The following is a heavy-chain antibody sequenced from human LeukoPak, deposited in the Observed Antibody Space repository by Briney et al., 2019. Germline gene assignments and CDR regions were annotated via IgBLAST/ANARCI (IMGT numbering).Heavy chain of an antibody. D-gene: IGHD5-12*01. CDR3: ARDPLTSTMRDAFDM. CDR2: MNPNNGNT. CDR1: GYTFTSYD. Sequence: ASVTVSCKASGYTFTSYDINWVRQATGQGPEWMGWMNPNNGNTGYAQKFQGRVTMTRSTSTSTAYMELSNLRSEDTAVYYCARDPLTSTMRDAFDMWGQGTMVTVSS. J-gene: IGHJ3*02. V-gene: IGHV1-8*01.